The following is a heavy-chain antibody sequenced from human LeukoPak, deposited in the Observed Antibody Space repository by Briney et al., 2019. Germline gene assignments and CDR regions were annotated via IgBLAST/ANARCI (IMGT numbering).Heavy chain of an antibody. V-gene: IGHV4-38-2*02. CDR1: GYSISSGYY. CDR3: AREQSASCDY. Sequence: SETLSLTCAVSGYSISSGYYWDWIRQPPGKGLEWIGSIFHSGSTYYTPSLKSRVTISVDTSENQFSLKLTSVTAADTAVYYCAREQSASCDYWGQGTLVTVSS. J-gene: IGHJ4*02. CDR2: IFHSGST. D-gene: IGHD2-2*01.